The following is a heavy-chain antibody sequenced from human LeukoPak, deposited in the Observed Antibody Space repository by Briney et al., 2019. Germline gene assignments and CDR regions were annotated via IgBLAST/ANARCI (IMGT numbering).Heavy chain of an antibody. CDR3: ARVGSWDVFDI. V-gene: IGHV3-64*01. J-gene: IGHJ3*02. CDR1: GFTFSSYA. CDR2: INSNGGST. Sequence: GGSLRLSCAASGFTFSSYAMHWVRQAPGKGLEYVSAINSNGGSTYYANSVKGRFTISRDNSENTLYLQMGSLRAEDMAVYYCARVGSWDVFDIWGQGTVVTVSS. D-gene: IGHD1-26*01.